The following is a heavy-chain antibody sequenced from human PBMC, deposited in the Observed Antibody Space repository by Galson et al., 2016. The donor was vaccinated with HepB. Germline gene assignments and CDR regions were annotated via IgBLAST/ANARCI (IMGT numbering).Heavy chain of an antibody. CDR1: GFTFDDYA. J-gene: IGHJ2*01. D-gene: IGHD3-16*01. CDR2: ISWNSASI. CDR3: AKDVLPDPLVFGWYFDL. V-gene: IGHV3-9*01. Sequence: SLRLSCAGSGFTFDDYAMHWVRQAPGKGLEWVSGISWNSASIRYADSVKGRFTITRDNAKNSLYLQMNSLRPEDTALYYCAKDVLPDPLVFGWYFDLWGRGTLVTVSS.